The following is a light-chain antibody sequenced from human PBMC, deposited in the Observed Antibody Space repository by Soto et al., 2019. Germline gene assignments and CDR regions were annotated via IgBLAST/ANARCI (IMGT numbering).Light chain of an antibody. CDR3: QQYNSYPWT. Sequence: DIQMTQSPSTLSASVGDTVTITCRASQSINTWLTWYQQPPGKAPKLLLYDAFSLESGVPSRCSGSGSGTEFTLTISSLQPGDFATYYCQQYNSYPWTFGQGTKVEIK. V-gene: IGKV1-5*01. J-gene: IGKJ1*01. CDR2: DAF. CDR1: QSINTW.